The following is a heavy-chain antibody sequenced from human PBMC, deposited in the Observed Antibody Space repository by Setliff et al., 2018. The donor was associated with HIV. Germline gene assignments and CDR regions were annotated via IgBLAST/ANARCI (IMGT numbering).Heavy chain of an antibody. J-gene: IGHJ4*02. Sequence: LSLTCNVSGDSISNSYYWGWIRRAPGKGLEWIGSMYYSGTTYYNLSLKTRLTMTVDASKSQLSLKLSSVTAADSAFYYCARASAYKGVFSVTHGAFDNWGRGILVTVSS. D-gene: IGHD1-1*01. V-gene: IGHV4-39*07. CDR3: ARASAYKGVFSVTHGAFDN. CDR1: GDSISNSYY. CDR2: MYYSGTT.